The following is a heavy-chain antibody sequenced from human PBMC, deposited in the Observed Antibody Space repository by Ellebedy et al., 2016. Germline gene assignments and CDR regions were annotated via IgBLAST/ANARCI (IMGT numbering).Heavy chain of an antibody. CDR1: GGSISSYY. J-gene: IGHJ6*02. CDR2: IYTSGST. V-gene: IGHV4-4*07. CDR3: ARGGSRTYGMDV. D-gene: IGHD5/OR15-5a*01. Sequence: SETLSLXXTVSGGSISSYYWSWIRQLAGKGLEWIGRIYTSGSTNYNPSLKSRVTMSVDTSKNQFSLKLSSVTAADTAVYYCARGGSRTYGMDVWGQGTTVTVSS.